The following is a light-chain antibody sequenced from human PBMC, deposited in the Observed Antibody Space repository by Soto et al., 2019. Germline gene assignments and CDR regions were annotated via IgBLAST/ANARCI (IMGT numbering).Light chain of an antibody. J-gene: IGKJ3*01. V-gene: IGKV3-15*01. CDR3: QEYSRWPLFT. Sequence: EIVVTQSPGILSVSPGDRATLSCRASQRVGRNLAWYQQQPGQAPTLLIFAASTRVTGLPASFSGSGSGTDCTRPISSLQSEDVAVYYCQEYSRWPLFTFGRGTRVDIK. CDR1: QRVGRN. CDR2: AAS.